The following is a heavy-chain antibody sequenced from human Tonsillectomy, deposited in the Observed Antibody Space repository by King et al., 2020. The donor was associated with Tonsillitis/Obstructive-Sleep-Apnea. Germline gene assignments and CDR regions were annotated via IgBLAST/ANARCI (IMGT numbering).Heavy chain of an antibody. V-gene: IGHV4-59*01. CDR3: ARDMVLEAGGDAFDI. Sequence: QLQESGPGLVKTSETLSLTCTVSGGSISSYHWSWIRQPPGKGLEWSGYMYYSGSTNYNPTLKSRVTISVDTSKNQFSLKLSSVTAADTAVYYCARDMVLEAGGDAFDIWGQGTMVTVSS. D-gene: IGHD2-8*01. J-gene: IGHJ3*02. CDR1: GGSISSYH. CDR2: MYYSGST.